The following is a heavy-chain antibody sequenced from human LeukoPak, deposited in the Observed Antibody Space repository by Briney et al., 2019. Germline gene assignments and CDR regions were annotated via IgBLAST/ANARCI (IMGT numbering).Heavy chain of an antibody. V-gene: IGHV3-48*03. Sequence: GGSLRLSCAASGFTFSRYKMNWVRQAPGKGLEWVSYISTSGSTIYYADSVKGRFTISRDNAKNSLYLQMNSLRAEDTAVYYCARVPYCTKGVCYYYYYMDVWGKGTTVTVSS. D-gene: IGHD2-8*01. J-gene: IGHJ6*03. CDR3: ARVPYCTKGVCYYYYYMDV. CDR2: ISTSGSTI. CDR1: GFTFSRYK.